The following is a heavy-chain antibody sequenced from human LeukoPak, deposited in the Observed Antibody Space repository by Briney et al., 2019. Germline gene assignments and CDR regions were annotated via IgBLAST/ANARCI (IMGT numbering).Heavy chain of an antibody. J-gene: IGHJ4*02. CDR2: ITWNSGSI. CDR1: GFTFDDYA. Sequence: GRSLRLSCAASGFTFDDYAMHWVRQAPGKGLEWVSGITWNSGSIGYADSVKGRFTISRDNAKTSLYLQMNSLRAEDMALYYCAKAIRYSTGWFYSDSWGQGTLVTVSS. D-gene: IGHD6-19*01. V-gene: IGHV3-9*03. CDR3: AKAIRYSTGWFYSDS.